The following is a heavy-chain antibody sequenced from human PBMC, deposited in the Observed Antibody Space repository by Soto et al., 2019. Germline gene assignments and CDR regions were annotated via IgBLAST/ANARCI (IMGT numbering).Heavy chain of an antibody. D-gene: IGHD1-26*01. J-gene: IGHJ4*02. CDR3: ARGGAMGVDY. V-gene: IGHV3-74*01. Sequence: GGSLRLSCTASGFTFNTHWMHWVRQAPGKGLVWVSRIYFDGITTNYADSVKGRLAVSRDNAKNTVYLHVNTLRDEDTAVYYCARGGAMGVDYWGQGTLVTVSS. CDR2: IYFDGITT. CDR1: GFTFNTHW.